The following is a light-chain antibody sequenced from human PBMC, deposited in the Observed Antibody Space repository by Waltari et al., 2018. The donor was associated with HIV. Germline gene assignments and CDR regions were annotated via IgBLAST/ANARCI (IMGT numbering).Light chain of an antibody. CDR3: CSYAGSSTYVV. V-gene: IGLV2-23*02. Sequence: QSALTQPASVSGSPGQSITISCTGTSSDVGSYNFVSWYQQHPGNAPKLLIEEVDKRPAGVSYRVSGSKSGSTASLTISGRQAEDEADYYCCSYAGSSTYVVFGGGTQLTVL. CDR1: SSDVGSYNF. CDR2: EVD. J-gene: IGLJ2*01.